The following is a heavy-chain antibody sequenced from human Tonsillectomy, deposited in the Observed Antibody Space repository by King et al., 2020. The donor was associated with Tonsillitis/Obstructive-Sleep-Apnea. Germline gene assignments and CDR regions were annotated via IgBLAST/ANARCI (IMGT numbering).Heavy chain of an antibody. V-gene: IGHV1-46*01. D-gene: IGHD6-6*01. CDR1: GYTFTSYY. CDR2: INPSGGST. CDR3: ARDMSDQIEYSSSLASSDY. J-gene: IGHJ4*02. Sequence: VQLVESGAEVKKPGASVKVSCKASGYTFTSYYMHWVRQAPGQGLEWMGIINPSGGSTSYAQKFQGRVTMTRATSTSTVYMELSSLRSEDTAVYYCARDMSDQIEYSSSLASSDYWGQGTLVTVSS.